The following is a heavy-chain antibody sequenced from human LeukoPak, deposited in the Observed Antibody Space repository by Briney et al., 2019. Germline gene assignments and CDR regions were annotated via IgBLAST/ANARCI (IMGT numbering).Heavy chain of an antibody. CDR2: ISGSGGST. CDR1: GFTFSSYA. V-gene: IGHV3-23*01. D-gene: IGHD3-22*01. J-gene: IGHJ3*02. CDR3: ARAPFTYDSSGDSFDI. Sequence: GGSLRLSCAASGFTFSSYAMSWVRQAPGKGLEWVSAISGSGGSTYYADSVKGRFTISRDNSKNTLYLQMNSLRAEDTAVYYCARAPFTYDSSGDSFDIWGQGTMVTVSS.